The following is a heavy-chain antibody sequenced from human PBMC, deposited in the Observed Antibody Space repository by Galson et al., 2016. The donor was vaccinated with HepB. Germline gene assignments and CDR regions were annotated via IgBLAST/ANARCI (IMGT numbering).Heavy chain of an antibody. CDR3: AKDLYTESYVSPDY. CDR1: GFTFTTYG. D-gene: IGHD1-26*01. V-gene: IGHV3-23*01. Sequence: SLRLSCAASGFTFTTYGMSWVRQAPGKGLEWVSGISGSDSNTYYADSVKGRFIISRDNSKNTLYLQMQSLRAEDTAVYYCAKDLYTESYVSPDYWGQGTLVTTSS. J-gene: IGHJ4*02. CDR2: ISGSDSNT.